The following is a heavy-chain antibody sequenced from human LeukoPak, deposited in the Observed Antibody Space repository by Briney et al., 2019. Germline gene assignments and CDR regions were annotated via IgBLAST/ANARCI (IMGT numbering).Heavy chain of an antibody. Sequence: GESLRTSCKGFGYSFTSYWISWVRQMPGKGLEWMGRIDPSDSYTNYSPSFQGHVTISADKSISTAYLQWSSLKASDTAMYYCARRWPSYSSSQRGFDYWGQGTLVTVSS. CDR1: GYSFTSYW. V-gene: IGHV5-10-1*01. CDR3: ARRWPSYSSSQRGFDY. D-gene: IGHD6-13*01. J-gene: IGHJ4*02. CDR2: IDPSDSYT.